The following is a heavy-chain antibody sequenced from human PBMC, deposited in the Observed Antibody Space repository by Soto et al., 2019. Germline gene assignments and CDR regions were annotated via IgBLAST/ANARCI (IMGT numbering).Heavy chain of an antibody. CDR1: GYTFTSYC. V-gene: IGHV1-18*04. J-gene: IGHJ5*02. Sequence: ASVKVSFKAAGYTFTSYCISWVRQAPGQGLEWMGWISAYNGNTNYAQKLQGRVTMTTDTSTSTAYMELRSLRSDDTAVYYCARAPVLRFLEWLPTDDNWFDPWGQGTLVTVSS. CDR3: ARAPVLRFLEWLPTDDNWFDP. CDR2: ISAYNGNT. D-gene: IGHD3-3*01.